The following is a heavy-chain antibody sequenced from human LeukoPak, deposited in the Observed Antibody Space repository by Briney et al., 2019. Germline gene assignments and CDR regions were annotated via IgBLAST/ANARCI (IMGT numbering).Heavy chain of an antibody. CDR2: MYDSGST. CDR3: ARHGGSYTFDL. D-gene: IGHD1-26*01. CDR1: GGSISSSSYY. V-gene: IGHV4-61*05. J-gene: IGHJ4*02. Sequence: SETLSLTCTVSGGSISSSSYYWGWIRQPPGKGLELIGYMYDSGSTNYNPSLKSRVTISVDTSKNQFSLRLSSVTAADTAVYYCARHGGSYTFDLWGQGVLVTVSS.